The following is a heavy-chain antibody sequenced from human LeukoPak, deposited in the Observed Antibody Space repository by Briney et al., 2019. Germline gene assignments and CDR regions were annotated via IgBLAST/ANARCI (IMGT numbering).Heavy chain of an antibody. D-gene: IGHD3-10*01. CDR1: GGSISSSSYY. V-gene: IGHV4-39*01. CDR2: IYYSGST. CDR3: ARHREMARGVILYFDY. Sequence: PSETLSLTCTVSGGSISSSSYYWGWIRQPPGKGLEWIGSIYYSGSTYYNPSLKSRVTISVDTSKNQFSLKLSSVTAADTAVYYCARHREMARGVILYFDYSCQGTLVTVSS. J-gene: IGHJ4*02.